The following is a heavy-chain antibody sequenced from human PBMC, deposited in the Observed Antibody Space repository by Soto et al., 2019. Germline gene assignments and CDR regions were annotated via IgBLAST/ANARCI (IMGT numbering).Heavy chain of an antibody. CDR1: GFTFSSYS. Sequence: GGSLRLSCAASGFTFSSYSMNWVRQAPGKGLEWVSSISSSSSYIYYAGSVKGRFTISRDNAKNSLYLQMNSLRAEDTAVYYCARALRLLWFGALDYWGQGTLVTVSS. J-gene: IGHJ4*02. CDR2: ISSSSSYI. V-gene: IGHV3-21*01. CDR3: ARALRLLWFGALDY. D-gene: IGHD3-10*01.